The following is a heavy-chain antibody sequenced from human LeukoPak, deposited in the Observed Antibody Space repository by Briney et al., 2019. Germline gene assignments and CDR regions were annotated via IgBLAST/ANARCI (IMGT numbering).Heavy chain of an antibody. Sequence: ASVKVSCKASGYTFTSYGISWVRQAPGQGLEWMGWISAYNGNTNYAQKLQGRVTMTTDTSTSTAYMELRSLRSDDTAVYYCARDLPRRITMVRGVIGSFDYWGQGTLVTVSS. V-gene: IGHV1-18*01. CDR3: ARDLPRRITMVRGVIGSFDY. J-gene: IGHJ4*02. D-gene: IGHD3-10*01. CDR2: ISAYNGNT. CDR1: GYTFTSYG.